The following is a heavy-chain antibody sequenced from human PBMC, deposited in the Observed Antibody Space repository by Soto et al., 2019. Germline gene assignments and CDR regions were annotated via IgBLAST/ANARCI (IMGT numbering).Heavy chain of an antibody. J-gene: IGHJ4*02. V-gene: IGHV4-31*03. CDR1: GGSISSGGYY. CDR3: GREQTATTFVRRYRDYFDY. CDR2: IYYSGST. D-gene: IGHD1-7*01. Sequence: QVQLQESGPGLVKPSQTLSLTCTVSGGSISSGGYYWSWIRQHPGKGLECIGYIYYSGSTYYNPSLTRRVTISVDTYKYQFSQKLSSVTAAEKAVYYCGREQTATTFVRRYRDYFDYWGQGTLVTVSS.